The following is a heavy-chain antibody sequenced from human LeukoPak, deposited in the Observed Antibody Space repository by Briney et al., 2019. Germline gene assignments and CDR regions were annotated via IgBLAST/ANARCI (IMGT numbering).Heavy chain of an antibody. D-gene: IGHD3-9*01. CDR1: GGSFSGYY. V-gene: IGHV4-34*01. CDR2: IKHSGST. CDR3: ARQAGYDILTGTTGYFDY. J-gene: IGHJ4*02. Sequence: PSETLSLTCAVYGGSFSGYYWSWIRQPPGKGLEWIGEIKHSGSTNYNPSLKSRVTISVDTSKSQFSLKLSSVTAADTAVYYCARQAGYDILTGTTGYFDYWGQGTLVTVSS.